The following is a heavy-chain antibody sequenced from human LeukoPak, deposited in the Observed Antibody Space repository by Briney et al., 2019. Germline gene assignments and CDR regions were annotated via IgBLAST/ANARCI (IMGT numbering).Heavy chain of an antibody. CDR1: GYTFTGYY. V-gene: IGHV1-2*02. CDR3: ISSSWDNSFDY. D-gene: IGHD6-13*01. Sequence: ASVKVSCKASGYTFTGYYMHWVRQAPGQGLEWMGWINPNSGGTNYAQKFQGRVTMTRDTSISTAYMELSRLRSDDTPVYYCISSSWDNSFDYWGQGTLVPVSS. CDR2: INPNSGGT. J-gene: IGHJ4*02.